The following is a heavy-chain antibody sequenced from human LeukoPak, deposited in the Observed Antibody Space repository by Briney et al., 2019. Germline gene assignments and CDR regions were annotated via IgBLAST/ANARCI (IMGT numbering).Heavy chain of an antibody. CDR2: ISGSGGGT. D-gene: IGHD3-9*01. V-gene: IGHV3-23*01. J-gene: IGHJ4*02. CDR3: ATDVTSRYFDNYYFNY. Sequence: GGSLRLSCAASGFTFSSYAMSWVRQAPGKGLEWVSAISGSGGGTYYADSVKGRFTISRDNSKNTLYLQMNSLRAEDTAVYYCATDVTSRYFDNYYFNYWGQGALVTVSS. CDR1: GFTFSSYA.